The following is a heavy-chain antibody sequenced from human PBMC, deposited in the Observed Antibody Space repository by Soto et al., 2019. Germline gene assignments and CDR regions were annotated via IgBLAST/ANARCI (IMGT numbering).Heavy chain of an antibody. CDR1: GSSIIGYY. J-gene: IGHJ5*02. V-gene: IGHV4-59*12. Sequence: SETLSLTCTFSGSSIIGYYWTWIRQSPERGLEWIGYIHYSGGANYSPSLNSRLTMSVDRSKSQFSMKLASVTAADTAVYYCARGVGGSGLNWFDPWGQGTLVTVSS. CDR2: IHYSGGA. D-gene: IGHD6-19*01. CDR3: ARGVGGSGLNWFDP.